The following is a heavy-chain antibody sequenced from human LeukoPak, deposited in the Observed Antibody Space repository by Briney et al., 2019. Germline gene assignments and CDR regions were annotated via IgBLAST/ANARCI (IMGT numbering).Heavy chain of an antibody. CDR1: GYTFTSYA. Sequence: VASVKVSCKASGYTFTSYAMHWVRQAPGRRLEWMGWINAGNGNTKYSQKFQGRVTITRDTSASTAYMELSSLRSEDTAVYYCARDSDSSEPFDYWGQGTLVTVSS. CDR2: INAGNGNT. V-gene: IGHV1-3*01. J-gene: IGHJ4*02. D-gene: IGHD6-19*01. CDR3: ARDSDSSEPFDY.